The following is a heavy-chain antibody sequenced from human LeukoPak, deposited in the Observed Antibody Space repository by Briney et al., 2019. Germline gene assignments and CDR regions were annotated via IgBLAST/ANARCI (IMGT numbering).Heavy chain of an antibody. Sequence: NSGGSLRLSCAASGFTFSSYSMNWVRQAPGKGLEWVSSISSSSSYIYYADSVKGRFTISRDNAKNSLYLQMNSLRAEDTAVYYCARAPYCSGGSCYSIDYWGQGTLVTVSS. CDR3: ARAPYCSGGSCYSIDY. J-gene: IGHJ4*02. D-gene: IGHD2-15*01. V-gene: IGHV3-21*01. CDR1: GFTFSSYS. CDR2: ISSSSSYI.